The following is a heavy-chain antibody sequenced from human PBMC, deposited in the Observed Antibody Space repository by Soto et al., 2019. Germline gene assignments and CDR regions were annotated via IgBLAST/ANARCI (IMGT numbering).Heavy chain of an antibody. CDR3: ARSGSSWNLREFDY. J-gene: IGHJ4*02. CDR2: ISVYNGNT. Sequence: ASVKVSCKASDYTFTSYGIIWVRQAPGQGLEWIGWISVYNGNTNYTQKFRGRATMTTDISTTTAYMEMRSLRSDDTAVYYCARSGSSWNLREFDYWGQGTLVTVSS. CDR1: DYTFTSYG. V-gene: IGHV1-18*01. D-gene: IGHD6-13*01.